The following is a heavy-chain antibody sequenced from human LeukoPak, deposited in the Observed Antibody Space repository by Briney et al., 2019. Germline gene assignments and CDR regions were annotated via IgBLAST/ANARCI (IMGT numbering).Heavy chain of an antibody. CDR1: GYTFTGYT. Sequence: ASVNVSCKASGYTFTGYTMNWVRQAPGQGLEWMGWINTNTGNPTYAQGFTGRFVFSLDTPVSTAYLQISSLKAEDTAVYYCARERSPIFGVVRRHNNWFDPWGQGTLVTVSS. CDR2: INTNTGNP. J-gene: IGHJ5*02. V-gene: IGHV7-4-1*02. D-gene: IGHD3-3*01. CDR3: ARERSPIFGVVRRHNNWFDP.